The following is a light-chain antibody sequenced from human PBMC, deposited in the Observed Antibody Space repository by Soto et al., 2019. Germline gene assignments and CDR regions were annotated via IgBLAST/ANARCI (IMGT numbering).Light chain of an antibody. Sequence: QSALTQPASVSGSPGQSITISCTGTSSDVGGYDYVSWYQQHPGKAPKLMIYEVSDRPLGVSNRFSGSKSGNTASLTISGLQAEDEADYYCISYTSSYTAVFGTGTKLTVL. CDR3: ISYTSSYTAV. CDR1: SSDVGGYDY. CDR2: EVS. J-gene: IGLJ1*01. V-gene: IGLV2-14*01.